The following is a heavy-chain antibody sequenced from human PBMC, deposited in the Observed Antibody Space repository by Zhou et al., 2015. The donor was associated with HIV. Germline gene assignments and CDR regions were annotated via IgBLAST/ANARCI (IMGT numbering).Heavy chain of an antibody. V-gene: IGHV1-46*01. CDR3: ARSGGDVNYYAMDV. CDR2: IKSSGGSI. CDR1: GSSLSDYY. D-gene: IGHD2-21*02. J-gene: IGHJ6*02. Sequence: QVQLQSGAEVKKTGASVKVSCKASGSSLSDYYMHWVRQAPGQGLEWMGIIKSSGGSINYAQKFQGRVTMTRDTSTSTIYMEVSSLRSEDTAVYFCARSGGDVNYYAMDVWGQGTTVTVSS.